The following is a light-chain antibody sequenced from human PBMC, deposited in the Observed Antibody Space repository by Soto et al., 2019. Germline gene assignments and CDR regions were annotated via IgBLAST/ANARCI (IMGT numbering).Light chain of an antibody. J-gene: IGLJ1*01. V-gene: IGLV2-23*02. CDR2: EVS. Sequence: QSALTQPASVSGSPGQSITISCTGTSSDVGSYNLVSWYQQHPGKAPKLMISEVSKRPSGVSNRFSGSKSGNTASLTSSGLQAEDEADYYCCSYAGSSTLYVFGTGTKLTVL. CDR3: CSYAGSSTLYV. CDR1: SSDVGSYNL.